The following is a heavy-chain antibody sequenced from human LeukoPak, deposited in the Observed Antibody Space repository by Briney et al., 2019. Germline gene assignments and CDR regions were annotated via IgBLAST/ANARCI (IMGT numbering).Heavy chain of an antibody. CDR2: IYSGGST. CDR1: GFTVSSNY. Sequence: GGSLRLSCAASGFTVSSNYMSWVRQAPGKGLEWVSVIYSGGSTYYADSVKGRFTISRDNSKNTLYLQMNSLRAEDAAVYYCAREYYYYGMDVWGQGTTVTVSS. J-gene: IGHJ6*02. V-gene: IGHV3-53*01. CDR3: AREYYYYGMDV.